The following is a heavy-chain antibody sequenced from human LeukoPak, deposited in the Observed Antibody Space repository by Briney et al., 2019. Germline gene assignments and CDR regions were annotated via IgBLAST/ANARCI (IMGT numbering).Heavy chain of an antibody. J-gene: IGHJ4*02. D-gene: IGHD3-22*01. CDR2: IYSGGST. V-gene: IGHV3-53*04. CDR1: GFTVSSNY. Sequence: GGSLRLSCAASGFTVSSNYMSWVRQAPGKGLEWVSVIYSGGSTYYADSEKGRFTISRHNSKNTLYLQMNSLRAEDTAVYYCARVIFRDYDSSGYRTNYFDYWGQGTLVTVSS. CDR3: ARVIFRDYDSSGYRTNYFDY.